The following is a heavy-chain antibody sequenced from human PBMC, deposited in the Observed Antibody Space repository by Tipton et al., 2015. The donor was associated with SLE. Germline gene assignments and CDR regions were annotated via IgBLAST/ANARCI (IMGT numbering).Heavy chain of an antibody. CDR3: ARDRVVVAAYFDL. V-gene: IGHV3-7*01. CDR1: GFTFSTYW. J-gene: IGHJ2*01. CDR2: IKQDGSEK. D-gene: IGHD2-15*01. Sequence: SLRLSCAASGFTFSTYWMYWVRQAPGKGLEWVANIKQDGSEKYYVDSVKGRFTISRDNAKNSLYLQMNSLRAEDTAVYYCARDRVVVAAYFDLWGRGTLVTVSS.